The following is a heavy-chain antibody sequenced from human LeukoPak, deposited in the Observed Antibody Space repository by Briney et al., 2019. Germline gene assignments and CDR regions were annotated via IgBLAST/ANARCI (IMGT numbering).Heavy chain of an antibody. CDR1: GGSISSGGYY. CDR2: IYYSGST. Sequence: SETLSLTCTVSGGSISSGGYYWSWIRQHPGKGLEWIGYIYYSGSTYYNPSLKSRVTISVDTSKNQFSLKLTSVTAVDTAVYYCARYSSTWPYWYLDLWGRGTLVTVS. V-gene: IGHV4-31*03. CDR3: ARYSSTWPYWYLDL. J-gene: IGHJ2*01. D-gene: IGHD6-13*01.